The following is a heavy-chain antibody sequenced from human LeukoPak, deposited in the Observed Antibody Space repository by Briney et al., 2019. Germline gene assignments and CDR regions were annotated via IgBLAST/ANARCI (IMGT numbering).Heavy chain of an antibody. J-gene: IGHJ4*02. D-gene: IGHD5-24*01. CDR2: IYTSGST. CDR3: ARVDGYYFDY. V-gene: IGHV4-4*07. CDR1: GGSISSYY. Sequence: KTSETLSLTCTVSGGSISSYYWTWIRQPAGKGLEWIGRIYTSGSTNYNPSLKSRVTISVDKSKNQFSLKLSSVTAADTAVYYCARVDGYYFDYWGQGTLVTVSS.